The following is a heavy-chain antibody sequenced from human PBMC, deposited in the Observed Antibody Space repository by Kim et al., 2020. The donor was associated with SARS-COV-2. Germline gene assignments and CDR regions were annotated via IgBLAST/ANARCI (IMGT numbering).Heavy chain of an antibody. CDR3: AKAMRPSGYLFEDGGDY. J-gene: IGHJ4*02. Sequence: GRFTISRNNSKNKVYLQLNSLRVEDTALYYCAKAMRPSGYLFEDGGDYWGQGTLVTVSS. D-gene: IGHD3-3*01. V-gene: IGHV3-23*01.